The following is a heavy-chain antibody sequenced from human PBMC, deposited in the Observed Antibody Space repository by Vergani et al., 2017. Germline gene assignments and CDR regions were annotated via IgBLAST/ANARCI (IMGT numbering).Heavy chain of an antibody. J-gene: IGHJ3*02. CDR3: ARGEGITMVRGVIDAFDI. V-gene: IGHV4-31*03. CDR2: IYYSGST. CDR1: GGSISSGGYY. D-gene: IGHD3-10*01. Sequence: QVQLQESGPGLVKPSQTLSLTCTVSGGSISSGGYYWSWIRQHPGKGLEWIGYIYYSGSTNYNPSLKSRVTISVDTSKNQFSLKLSSVTAADTAVYYCARGEGITMVRGVIDAFDIWGQGTMVTVSS.